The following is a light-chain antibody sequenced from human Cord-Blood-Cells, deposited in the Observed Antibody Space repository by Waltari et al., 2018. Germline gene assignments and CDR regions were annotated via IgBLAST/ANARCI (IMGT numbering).Light chain of an antibody. Sequence: DIVMTQSPDSLAVPLGERATINCKSSQRVLYSSNNKNYLAWYQQKPGQPPKLLIYWASTRESGVPDRFSGSGSGTDFTLTISSLQAEDVAVYYCQQYYSTLSYSFGQGTKLEIK. CDR1: QRVLYSSNNKNY. CDR2: WAS. J-gene: IGKJ2*03. V-gene: IGKV4-1*01. CDR3: QQYYSTLSYS.